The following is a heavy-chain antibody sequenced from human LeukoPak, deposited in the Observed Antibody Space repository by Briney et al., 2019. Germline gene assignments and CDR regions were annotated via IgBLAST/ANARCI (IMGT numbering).Heavy chain of an antibody. CDR3: ARVCSTTSSCIRY. J-gene: IGHJ4*02. CDR1: GASISSYY. V-gene: IGHV4-59*01. CDR2: IYDSGST. D-gene: IGHD6-13*01. Sequence: PSETLSLTCTVSGASISSYYWSWIRQPPGKGLEWIGYIYDSGSTNYNPPLKSRVTMSLDTSKNQFSLKLSSVTAADTAVYYCARVCSTTSSCIRYWGQGTLVTVSS.